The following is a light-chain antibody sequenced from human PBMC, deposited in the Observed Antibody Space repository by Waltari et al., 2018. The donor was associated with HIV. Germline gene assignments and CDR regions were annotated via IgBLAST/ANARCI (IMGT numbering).Light chain of an antibody. CDR2: GAS. CDR3: QQYGSSPMYT. CDR1: QSVSSSY. Sequence: EIVLTQSPGALSLSPGERATLSCRASQSVSSSYLARYQQKPGQAPRLLIYGASSRATGIPDRFSGSGSGTDFTLTISRLEPEDFAVYYCQQYGSSPMYTFGQGTKVEIK. J-gene: IGKJ2*01. V-gene: IGKV3-20*01.